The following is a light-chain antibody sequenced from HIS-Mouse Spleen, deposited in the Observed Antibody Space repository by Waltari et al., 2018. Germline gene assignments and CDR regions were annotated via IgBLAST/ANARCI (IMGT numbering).Light chain of an antibody. V-gene: IGLV2-8*01. CDR2: EVS. J-gene: IGLJ2*01. Sequence: QSALTQPPSASGSPGQSVTISCTGTSSDVCGYNYVSWYQQHPGKAPKLMIYEVSKRPSVVPDRFSGSKSGNTASLTVSGLQAEDEADYYCSSYAGSNNLVFGGGTKLTVL. CDR1: SSDVCGYNY. CDR3: SSYAGSNNLV.